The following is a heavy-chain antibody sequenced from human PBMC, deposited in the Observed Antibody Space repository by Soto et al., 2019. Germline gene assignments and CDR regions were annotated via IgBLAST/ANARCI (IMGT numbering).Heavy chain of an antibody. CDR3: AREKRCVNAVCLDPFDF. V-gene: IGHV4-59*01. J-gene: IGHJ4*02. D-gene: IGHD2-8*01. CDR2: IYYSGST. CDR1: GGSISSDY. Sequence: PSETLSLTCTVSGGSISSDYWSWIRQPPGKGLEWIGYIYYSGSTDYNPSLKSRVTLSVDTSKNQFSLKLSSVTAADTAVYYCAREKRCVNAVCLDPFDFWGQGIQVTVSS.